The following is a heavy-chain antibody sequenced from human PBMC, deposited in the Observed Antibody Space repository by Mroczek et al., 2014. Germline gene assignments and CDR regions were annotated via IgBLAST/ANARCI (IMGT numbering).Heavy chain of an antibody. Sequence: QVQLQESGPGLVKPSETLSLTCTVSGGSISSSSYYWGWIRQPPGKGLEWIGSIYYSGSTYYNPSLKSRVTISVDTSKNQFSLKLSSVTAADTAVYYCARYSSGLLGGTRFDPWGQGTLVTVSS. CDR3: ARYSSGLLGGTRFDP. D-gene: IGHD6-19*01. V-gene: IGHV4-39*01. CDR1: GGSISSSSYY. CDR2: IYYSGST. J-gene: IGHJ5*02.